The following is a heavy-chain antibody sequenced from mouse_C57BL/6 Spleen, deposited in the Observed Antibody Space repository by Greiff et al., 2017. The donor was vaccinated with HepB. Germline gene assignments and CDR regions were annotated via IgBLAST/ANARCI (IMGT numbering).Heavy chain of an antibody. Sequence: EVKVVESGGGLVQPGGSLSLSCAASGFTFTDYYMSWVRQPPGKALEWLGFIRNKANGYTTEYSASVKGRFTISRDNSQSILYLQMNALRAEDSATYYCARSSLGVTTYYYAMDYWGQGTSVTVSS. CDR2: IRNKANGYTT. CDR3: ARSSLGVTTYYYAMDY. J-gene: IGHJ4*01. D-gene: IGHD2-2*01. CDR1: GFTFTDYY. V-gene: IGHV7-3*01.